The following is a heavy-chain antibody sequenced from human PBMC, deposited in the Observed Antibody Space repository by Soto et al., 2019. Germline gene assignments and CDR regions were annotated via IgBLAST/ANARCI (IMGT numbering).Heavy chain of an antibody. D-gene: IGHD3-3*01. J-gene: IGHJ4*02. CDR1: GFSLTTSGVG. CDR2: IYWDDDK. V-gene: IGHV2-5*02. Sequence: QITLNESGPTAVKPTAPLTLTCTFSGFSLTTSGVGVGWVRQSPGKAPEWLAFIYWDDDKRYSTSLNSRLTITKDTSKNQVVLTMANVEPAYTATYYCAHRVLRAVFGLVTTTAIYFDFWGQGTPVVVSS. CDR3: AHRVLRAVFGLVTTTAIYFDF.